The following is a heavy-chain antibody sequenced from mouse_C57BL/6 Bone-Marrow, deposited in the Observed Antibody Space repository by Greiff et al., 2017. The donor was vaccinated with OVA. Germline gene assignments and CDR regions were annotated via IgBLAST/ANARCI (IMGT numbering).Heavy chain of an antibody. CDR3: ARGLLQMDY. Sequence: VMLVESGPGLVQPSQSLSITCTVSGFSLTSYGVHWVRQSPGKGLEWLGVIWSGGSTDYNAAFISRLSISKDNSKGQVFFKMNSLQADDTAIYYCARGLLQMDYWGQGTSVTVSS. CDR1: GFSLTSYG. CDR2: IWSGGST. V-gene: IGHV2-2*01. J-gene: IGHJ4*01. D-gene: IGHD1-1*01.